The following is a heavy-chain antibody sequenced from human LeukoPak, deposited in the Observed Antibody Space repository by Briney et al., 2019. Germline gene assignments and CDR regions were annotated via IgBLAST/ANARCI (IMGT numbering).Heavy chain of an antibody. CDR1: GYTFTGYY. Sequence: GASVKVSCKASGYTFTGYYVHWVRQAPGQGLEWMGWTSPNSGGTSYAQKFQGRVTMTRDTSISTAYMELSSLRSDDTAIYYCARSGMVRGFDPWGQGTLVTVSS. CDR2: TSPNSGGT. J-gene: IGHJ5*02. V-gene: IGHV1-2*02. CDR3: ARSGMVRGFDP. D-gene: IGHD3-10*01.